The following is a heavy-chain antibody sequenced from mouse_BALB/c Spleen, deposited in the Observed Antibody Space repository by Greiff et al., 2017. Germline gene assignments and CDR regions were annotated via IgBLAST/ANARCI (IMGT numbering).Heavy chain of an antibody. J-gene: IGHJ4*01. D-gene: IGHD1-2*01. CDR3: ALITTATRGAMDY. CDR2: INPYNDGT. CDR1: GYTFTSYV. Sequence: VQLKESGPELVKPGASVKMSCKASGYTFTSYVMHWVKQKPGQGLEWIGYINPYNDGTKYNEKFKGKATLTSDKSSSTAYMELSSLTSEDSAVYYCALITTATRGAMDYLGQGTSVTVSS. V-gene: IGHV1-14*01.